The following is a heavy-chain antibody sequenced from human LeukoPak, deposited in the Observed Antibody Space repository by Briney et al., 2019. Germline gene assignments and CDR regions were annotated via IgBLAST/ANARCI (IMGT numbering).Heavy chain of an antibody. J-gene: IGHJ4*02. Sequence: SESLSLTCTVSGDSISSYYWSWIRQPPGKGLEWIGYIYHSGSTNYNPSLKSRVTISADTSKDQFSLKLASVTAADTAVYYCATGYSSTWYYFDYWGQGTLVTVSS. CDR1: GDSISSYY. CDR3: ATGYSSTWYYFDY. V-gene: IGHV4-59*01. CDR2: IYHSGST. D-gene: IGHD6-13*01.